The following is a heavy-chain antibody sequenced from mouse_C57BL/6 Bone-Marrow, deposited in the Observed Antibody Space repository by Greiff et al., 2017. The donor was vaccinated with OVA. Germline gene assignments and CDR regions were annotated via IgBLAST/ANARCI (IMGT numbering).Heavy chain of an antibody. CDR3: TDDSPPYAMDY. CDR2: IDPETGGT. V-gene: IGHV1-15*01. J-gene: IGHJ4*01. D-gene: IGHD2-12*01. CDR1: GYTFTDYE. Sequence: VQRVESGAELVRPGASVTLSCKASGYTFTDYEMHWVKQTPVHGLEWIGAIDPETGGTAYNQKFKGKAILTADKSSSTAYMELRSLTSEASAVDYCTDDSPPYAMDYWGQGTSVTVSS.